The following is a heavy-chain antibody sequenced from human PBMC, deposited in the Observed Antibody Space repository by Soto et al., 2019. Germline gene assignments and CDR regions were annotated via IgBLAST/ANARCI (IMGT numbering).Heavy chain of an antibody. J-gene: IGHJ6*01. V-gene: IGHV3-21*01. CDR2: ISSSSTYI. Sequence: LRLSCAGSGFTFSSYIMDWVRQAPSQGLHPVSTISSSSTYIYYATSVQGPFKIPRDTAKNSLYLQMNSLKAEDTAVSYSARASSAPRAAGYGLEVWGQGPTVTVCS. D-gene: IGHD6-13*01. CDR1: GFTFSSYI. CDR3: ARASSAPRAAGYGLEV.